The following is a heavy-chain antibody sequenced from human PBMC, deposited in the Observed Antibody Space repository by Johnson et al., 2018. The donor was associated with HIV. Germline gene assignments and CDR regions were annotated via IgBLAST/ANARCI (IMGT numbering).Heavy chain of an antibody. D-gene: IGHD5-24*01. CDR1: GFTVSNNY. Sequence: EVQLLESGGGLVQPGGSLRLSCAASGFTVSNNYMTWVRQAPGKGLEWVSVIFSGGSTYYADSVKGRFTISRDNSKNTLYLQMNSLRAEDTAVYYCARACRDGYTCDAFDIWGQGTMVTVSS. CDR2: IFSGGST. J-gene: IGHJ3*02. CDR3: ARACRDGYTCDAFDI. V-gene: IGHV3-66*01.